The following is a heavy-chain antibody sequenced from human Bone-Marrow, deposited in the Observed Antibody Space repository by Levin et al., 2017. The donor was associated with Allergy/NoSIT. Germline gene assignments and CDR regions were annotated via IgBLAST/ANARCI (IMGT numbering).Heavy chain of an antibody. D-gene: IGHD6-19*01. CDR1: GYTFTDYY. J-gene: IGHJ4*02. CDR3: AIKAVGGNDWY. Sequence: PGGSLRLSCKASGYTFTDYYIHWVRQAPGQGLEWMGWIHPNTGGTQSAQKFQGRVTMTRDMSISTAYMDLSRLRSDDTAVYFCAIKAVGGNDWYWGQGTLVTVSS. CDR2: IHPNTGGT. V-gene: IGHV1-2*02.